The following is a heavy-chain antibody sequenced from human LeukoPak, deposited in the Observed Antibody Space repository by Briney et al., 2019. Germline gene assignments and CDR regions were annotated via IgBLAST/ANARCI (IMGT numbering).Heavy chain of an antibody. V-gene: IGHV3-53*05. J-gene: IGHJ3*02. D-gene: IGHD3-3*01. CDR2: IYSGGSA. Sequence: PGGSLRLSCAASGFTVSNSYMSWVRQAPGKGLEWVSVIYSGGSAYYADSVKGRFTISRDNSKNTLYLQMNSLRPEDTAVYYCARDPTAISYRGAFDIWGQGTMVTVSS. CDR3: ARDPTAISYRGAFDI. CDR1: GFTVSNSY.